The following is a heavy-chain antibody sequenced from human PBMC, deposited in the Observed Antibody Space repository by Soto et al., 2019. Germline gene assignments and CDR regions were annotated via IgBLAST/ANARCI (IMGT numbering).Heavy chain of an antibody. V-gene: IGHV2-70*04. Sequence: TLSLTCTVSGGSISNFYWSWIRQPPGKALEWLARIDWDDDKFYSTSLKTRLTISKDTSKNQVVLTMTNMDPVDTATYYCARFPPTHNEASDYWGQGTLVTVSS. CDR2: IDWDDDK. CDR1: GGSISNFY. CDR3: ARFPPTHNEASDY. J-gene: IGHJ4*02.